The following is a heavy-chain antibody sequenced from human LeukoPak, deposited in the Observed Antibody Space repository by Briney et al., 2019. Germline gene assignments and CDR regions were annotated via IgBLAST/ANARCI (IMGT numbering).Heavy chain of an antibody. D-gene: IGHD3-3*01. CDR3: ATSVYDFWSGYPRSPPDY. CDR1: GYSLTSYW. V-gene: IGHV5-51*01. J-gene: IGHJ4*02. Sequence: GESLKISCKGSGYSLTSYWIGWVRQMPGKGLEWMGIIYPGDSDTRYSPSFQGQVTISADKSISTAYLQWSSLKASDTAMYYCATSVYDFWSGYPRSPPDYWGQGTLVTVSS. CDR2: IYPGDSDT.